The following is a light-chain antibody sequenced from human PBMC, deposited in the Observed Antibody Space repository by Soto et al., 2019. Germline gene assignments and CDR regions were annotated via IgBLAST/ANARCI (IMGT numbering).Light chain of an antibody. CDR2: RNN. Sequence: QSVLTQPPSASGTPGQRVTISCSGPSSSIASNYVYWYQQLPGTAPRLLIYRNNQRSSGVPDRFSGSKSGTSASLAISALRSEDEADYYCTVWDDSLRGRLFGGGTKLTVL. CDR1: SSSIASNY. V-gene: IGLV1-47*01. J-gene: IGLJ2*01. CDR3: TVWDDSLRGRL.